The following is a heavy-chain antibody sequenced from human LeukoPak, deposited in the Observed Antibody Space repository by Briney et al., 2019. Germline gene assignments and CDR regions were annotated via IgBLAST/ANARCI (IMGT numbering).Heavy chain of an antibody. CDR3: ARDDPSDAFDI. CDR1: SGSISSYY. J-gene: IGHJ3*02. CDR2: IYYSGST. V-gene: IGHV4-59*01. Sequence: PSETLSLTCTASSGSISSYYWSWLRQPPGKGLEWIGYIYYSGSTNYNPSLKSRVTISVDTSKNQFSLKLSSLTAADTAVSYCARDDPSDAFDIWGQGTMVTVSS.